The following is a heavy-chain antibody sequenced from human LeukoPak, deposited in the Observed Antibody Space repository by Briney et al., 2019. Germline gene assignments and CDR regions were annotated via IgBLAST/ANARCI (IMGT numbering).Heavy chain of an antibody. D-gene: IGHD2/OR15-2a*01. V-gene: IGHV3-74*01. CDR2: INSDGSWT. CDR3: VSFYETY. CDR1: GNYW. Sequence: PGGSLRVSCAASGNYWMHWVRQVSGKGLVWVSHINSDGSWTSYADSVKGRFTISKDNAKNTVYLQMNSLRAEDTAVYYCVSFYETYWGRGTLVTVSS. J-gene: IGHJ4*02.